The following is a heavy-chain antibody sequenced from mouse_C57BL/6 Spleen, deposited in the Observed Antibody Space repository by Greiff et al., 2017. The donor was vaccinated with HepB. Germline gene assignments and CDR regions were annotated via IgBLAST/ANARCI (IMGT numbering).Heavy chain of an antibody. J-gene: IGHJ2*01. D-gene: IGHD2-3*01. CDR3: ARGGLLRYFDY. CDR1: GYAFSSSW. V-gene: IGHV1-82*01. CDR2: IYPGDGDT. Sequence: QVQLKQSGPELVKPGASVKISCKASGYAFSSSWMNWVKQRPGKGLEWIGRIYPGDGDTTYNGKFKGKATLTADKSSSTAYMQLSSLTSEDSAVYFCARGGLLRYFDYWGQGTTLTVSS.